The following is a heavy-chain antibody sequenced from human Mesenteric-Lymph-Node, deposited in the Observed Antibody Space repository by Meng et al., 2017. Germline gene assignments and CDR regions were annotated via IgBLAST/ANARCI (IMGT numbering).Heavy chain of an antibody. J-gene: IGHJ4*02. Sequence: GESLKISCAASGFTFSSYAMSWVRQAPGKGLKWVSAISGSGGSTYYADSVKGRFTISRDNSKNTLYLQMNSLRAEDTAVYYCTRISLHTFSDNWGQGTLVTVSS. V-gene: IGHV3-23*01. CDR2: ISGSGGST. CDR1: GFTFSSYA. D-gene: IGHD2/OR15-2a*01. CDR3: TRISLHTFSDN.